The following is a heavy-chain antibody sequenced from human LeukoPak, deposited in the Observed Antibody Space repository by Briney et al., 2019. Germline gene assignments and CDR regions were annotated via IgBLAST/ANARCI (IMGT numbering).Heavy chain of an antibody. CDR2: INHSGST. D-gene: IGHD3-9*01. Sequence: SETLSLTCAVYGGSSSGYSWSWIRQPPGKGLEWIGEINHSGSTNYNPSLKSRVTMSVDTSKNQFSLKLSSVTAADTALYFCASSDDILTGFDYWGQGSLVTVSS. V-gene: IGHV4-34*01. CDR1: GGSSSGYS. CDR3: ASSDDILTGFDY. J-gene: IGHJ4*02.